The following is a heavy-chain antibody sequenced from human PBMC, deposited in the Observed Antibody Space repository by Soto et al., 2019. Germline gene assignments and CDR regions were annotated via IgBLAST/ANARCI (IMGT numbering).Heavy chain of an antibody. CDR3: ARDNDGAQFASSYNDL. V-gene: IGHV3-74*01. Sequence: PGGSLRLSCAASGFTFSSHWMHWVRQTPGKGLVWVSRISGDGSITTYADSVRGRFTISRDNARNSVFLHLNSLRAEDTAVYYCARDNDGAQFASSYNDLWGQGTLVTVSS. CDR1: GFTFSSHW. CDR2: ISGDGSIT. D-gene: IGHD6-6*01. J-gene: IGHJ5*02.